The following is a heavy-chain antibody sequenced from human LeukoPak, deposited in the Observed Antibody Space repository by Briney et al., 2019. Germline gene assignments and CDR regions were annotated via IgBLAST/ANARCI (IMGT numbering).Heavy chain of an antibody. V-gene: IGHV1-46*01. CDR3: ARNGYYYDSSGQRWYFDL. CDR1: GYTFTSYY. Sequence: GASVKVSCKASGYTFTSYYMHWVRQAPGQGLEWMGIINPSGGSTSYAQKFQGRVTMTRDTSTSTVYMELSSLRSEDTAVYYCARNGYYYDSSGQRWYFDLWGRGTLVTVSS. CDR2: INPSGGST. D-gene: IGHD3-22*01. J-gene: IGHJ2*01.